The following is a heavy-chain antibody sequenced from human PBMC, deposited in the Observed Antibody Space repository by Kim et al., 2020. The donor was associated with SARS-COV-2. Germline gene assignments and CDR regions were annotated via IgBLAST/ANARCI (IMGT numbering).Heavy chain of an antibody. CDR3: AEGRTYGDYVTDAFDI. D-gene: IGHD4-17*01. CDR2: IIPIFGTA. CDR1: GGTFSSYA. Sequence: SVKVSCKASGGTFSSYAISWVRQAPGQGLEWMGGIIPIFGTANYAQKFQGRVTITADESTSTAYMELSSLRSEDTAVYYCAEGRTYGDYVTDAFDIWGQGTMVTVSS. V-gene: IGHV1-69*13. J-gene: IGHJ3*02.